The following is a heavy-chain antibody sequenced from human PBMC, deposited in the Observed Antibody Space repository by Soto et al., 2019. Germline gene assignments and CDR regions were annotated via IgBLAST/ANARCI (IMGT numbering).Heavy chain of an antibody. D-gene: IGHD6-13*01. Sequence: PGGSLRLSCAASGFTFSTYWMSWVRQAPGKGLEWVANIKQDGSEKYYVDSVKGRFTISRDNAKNSLYLQMNSLRAEDTAVYYCARDRXAAAGTGVTYYYYGMDVWGQGTTVTVSS. CDR3: ARDRXAAAGTGVTYYYYGMDV. J-gene: IGHJ6*02. CDR1: GFTFSTYW. V-gene: IGHV3-7*03. CDR2: IKQDGSEK.